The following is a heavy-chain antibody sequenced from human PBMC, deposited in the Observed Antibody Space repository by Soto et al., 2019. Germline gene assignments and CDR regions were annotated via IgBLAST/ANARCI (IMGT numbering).Heavy chain of an antibody. CDR1: GFTFSSFS. CDR2: TSSDGGIK. J-gene: IGHJ4*02. Sequence: QVQLMESGGGVVQPGGSLRLSSATSGFTFSSFSMHWFRQAPGKGLEWVAVTSSDGGIKYYADLVKGRFTISRDNSKNTLYLQMNSLRPEDTAVYYCAREVVTTQWYFDNWGQGSPVIVSS. CDR3: AREVVTTQWYFDN. D-gene: IGHD6-19*01. V-gene: IGHV3-30-3*01.